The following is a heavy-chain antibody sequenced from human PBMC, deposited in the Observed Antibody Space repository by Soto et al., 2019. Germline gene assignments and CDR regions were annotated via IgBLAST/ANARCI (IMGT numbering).Heavy chain of an antibody. J-gene: IGHJ6*03. CDR1: GFTFSSYA. CDR2: ISRSGANT. Sequence: GGSLRLSCANSGFTFSSYAMIWVRRAPGKGLEWVSGISRSGANTFYAESVKGRFTVSRDNSKSTLYLQMNSLRAEDTAVYYCARPGYSDYDYYYFYMDVWGKGTTVTVSS. V-gene: IGHV3-23*01. D-gene: IGHD5-12*01. CDR3: ARPGYSDYDYYYFYMDV.